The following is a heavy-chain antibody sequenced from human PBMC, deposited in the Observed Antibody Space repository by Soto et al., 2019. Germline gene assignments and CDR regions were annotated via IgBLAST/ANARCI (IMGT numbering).Heavy chain of an antibody. V-gene: IGHV3-30*06. D-gene: IGHD3-3*01. CDR3: ARATISRFYY. CDR1: GFTFGTFG. J-gene: IGHJ4*02. CDR2: ISSDTYTQ. Sequence: HPGGSLRLSCAASGFTFGTFGMHRVRQAPGKGLEWVAVISSDTYTQYYADSVRGRFTISRDNSKNTLFLQMSSLRTEDTAVYFCARATISRFYYWGQVAMVTVYS.